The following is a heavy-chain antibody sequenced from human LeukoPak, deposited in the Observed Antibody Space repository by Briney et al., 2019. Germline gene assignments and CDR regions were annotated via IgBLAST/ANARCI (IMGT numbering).Heavy chain of an antibody. D-gene: IGHD3-10*01. J-gene: IGHJ4*02. CDR2: IKQDGSEK. CDR1: GFTFSSYW. Sequence: PGGSLRLSCAASGFTFSSYWMSWVRQAPGKGLEWVANIKQDGSEKYYVDSVKGRFTISRDNAKKSPYLQMNSLRAEDTAMYYCTRDIVQRTMVRGGFDYWGQGSLVTVSS. CDR3: TRDIVQRTMVRGGFDY. V-gene: IGHV3-7*01.